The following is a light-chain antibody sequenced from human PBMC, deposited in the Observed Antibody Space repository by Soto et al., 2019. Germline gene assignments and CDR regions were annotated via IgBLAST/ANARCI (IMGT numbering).Light chain of an antibody. J-gene: IGKJ1*01. CDR3: QQYGSSPGT. CDR2: GAS. V-gene: IGKV3-20*01. Sequence: EIVLTQSPGTLSLSPGERATLSCRASQSVTTNYLAWYQQKPGQAPRLLIFGASIRDTGIPDRFSGSGSGTDFTLTISRLESEDSAVYYCQQYGSSPGTFGQGTKVDI. CDR1: QSVTTNY.